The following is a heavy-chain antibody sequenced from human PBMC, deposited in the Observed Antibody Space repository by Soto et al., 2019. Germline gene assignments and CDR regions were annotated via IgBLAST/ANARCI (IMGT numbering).Heavy chain of an antibody. V-gene: IGHV3-49*05. Sequence: EMQLVESGGDLVKPGRSLRLSCTPSGFTFGDYAMSWFRQAPGKGLEWVGFIKNKAYGETTEYAASVKGRFTISRDDSRSIAYLQMNNLKTDDTAVYYCTRDEYGRGYSSGAFDSWGQGTLVTVSS. CDR1: GFTFGDYA. CDR3: TRDEYGRGYSSGAFDS. D-gene: IGHD5-12*01. CDR2: IKNKAYGETT. J-gene: IGHJ4*02.